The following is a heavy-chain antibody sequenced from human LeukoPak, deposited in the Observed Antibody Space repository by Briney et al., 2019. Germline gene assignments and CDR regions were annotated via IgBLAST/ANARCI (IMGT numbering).Heavy chain of an antibody. V-gene: IGHV3-48*03. D-gene: IGHD2-8*01. CDR3: ARSNGLRYFDR. Sequence: GGSLRLSCVASGFTFSTYAMNWIRQAPGKGLEWVAYFGSTGTIRYADSMRGRFTISRDNAEMSLFLHMNSLRVDDTAVYYCARSNGLRYFDRWGQGTLVTVST. CDR1: GFTFSTYA. J-gene: IGHJ4*02. CDR2: FGSTGTI.